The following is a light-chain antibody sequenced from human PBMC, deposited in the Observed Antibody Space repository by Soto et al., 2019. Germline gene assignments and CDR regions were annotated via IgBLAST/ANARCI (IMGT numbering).Light chain of an antibody. CDR1: QSVTSN. Sequence: EIVMTQSPATLSVSPGERATLSCRASQSVTSNLAWYQLKPGQAPSLLIYGSSTRATGIPARFSGSGSETEFTLTISSLQSEDFAVYYCQQYNDWPLYTFGQGITLEIK. J-gene: IGKJ2*01. CDR2: GSS. CDR3: QQYNDWPLYT. V-gene: IGKV3-15*01.